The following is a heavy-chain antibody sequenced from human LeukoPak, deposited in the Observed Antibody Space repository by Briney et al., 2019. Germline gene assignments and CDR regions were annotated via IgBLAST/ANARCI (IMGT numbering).Heavy chain of an antibody. CDR3: ARRLGYCSDGSCYSLNY. V-gene: IGHV1-8*01. CDR2: MNLNSGNT. Sequence: ASVKVSCKASGYTFTNYDINWVRQAPGQGLEWVGWMNLNSGNTGYAQKFLGRVTMTRNAFIGTAYMDLSSLRSEATAVYYCARRLGYCSDGSCYSLNYWGQGTLVTVSS. J-gene: IGHJ4*02. D-gene: IGHD2-15*01. CDR1: GYTFTNYD.